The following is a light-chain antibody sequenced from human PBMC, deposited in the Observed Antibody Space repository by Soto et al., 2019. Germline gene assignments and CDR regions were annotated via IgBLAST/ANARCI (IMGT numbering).Light chain of an antibody. CDR2: AAS. J-gene: IGKJ4*01. CDR1: QSISSY. V-gene: IGKV1-39*01. CDR3: QHSYSTTGLT. Sequence: DIQMTQSPSSLSASVGDRVTITCRASQSISSYLNWYQQKPGKAPKLLIYAASSLQSGVPSRFSGSGSGTDFTLTISSLQPEDFATYYCQHSYSTTGLTFGGGTKVEIK.